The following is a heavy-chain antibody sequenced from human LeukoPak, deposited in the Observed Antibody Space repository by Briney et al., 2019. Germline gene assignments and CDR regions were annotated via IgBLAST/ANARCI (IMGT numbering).Heavy chain of an antibody. Sequence: PSETLSLTCTVSGGSISSSSYYWGWIRQPPGKGLEWIGSIYYSGSTYYNPSLKSRVTISVDTSKNQFSLKLSSVTAADTAVYYCARVVPAANRQWFDPWGQGTLVTVSS. V-gene: IGHV4-39*01. D-gene: IGHD2-2*01. CDR3: ARVVPAANRQWFDP. CDR2: IYYSGST. J-gene: IGHJ5*02. CDR1: GGSISSSSYY.